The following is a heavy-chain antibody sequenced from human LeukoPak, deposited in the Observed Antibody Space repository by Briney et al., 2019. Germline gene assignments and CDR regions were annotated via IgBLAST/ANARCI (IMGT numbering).Heavy chain of an antibody. V-gene: IGHV4-61*02. J-gene: IGHJ4*02. CDR1: GGSISSGSYY. CDR2: IYTSGST. Sequence: PSETLSLTCTVSGGSISSGSYYWSWIRQPAGKGLERIGRIYTSGSTNYNPSLKSRVTMSVDTSKNQFSLKLSSVTAADTAVYYCVLSGYSQSDYWGQGTLVTVSS. D-gene: IGHD3-9*01. CDR3: VLSGYSQSDY.